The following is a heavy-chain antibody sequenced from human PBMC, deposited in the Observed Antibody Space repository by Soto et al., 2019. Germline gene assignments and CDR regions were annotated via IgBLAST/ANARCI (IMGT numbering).Heavy chain of an antibody. CDR1: GFSFSSYW. CDR2: INSDGSST. CDR3: ARLYSYGKPFDY. J-gene: IGHJ4*02. Sequence: EVQLVESGGGLVQPGGSLRLSCAASGFSFSSYWMHWVRQAPGKGLVWVSHINSDGSSTNYADSVKGRFTISRDNAKNTLYLQMNSLRAEDTAVYYCARLYSYGKPFDYWGQGTLVTVSS. D-gene: IGHD3-16*01. V-gene: IGHV3-74*01.